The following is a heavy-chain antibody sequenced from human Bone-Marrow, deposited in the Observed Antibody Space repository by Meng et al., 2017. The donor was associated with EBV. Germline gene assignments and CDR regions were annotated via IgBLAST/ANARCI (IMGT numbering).Heavy chain of an antibody. Sequence: GERRQGGAGPVKPSETLARTCVVSGGSFSGFYWSWIRQPPGKGLEWIGEINHGGTTEYNPSLRSRVTISLDTSKNQFSLKLSSVTAADTAVYYCVRGIRQNFHEGGIWGQGTMVTVSS. V-gene: IGHV4-34*01. CDR2: INHGGTT. CDR1: GGSFSGFY. CDR3: VRGIRQNFHEGGI. J-gene: IGHJ3*02. D-gene: IGHD2-15*01.